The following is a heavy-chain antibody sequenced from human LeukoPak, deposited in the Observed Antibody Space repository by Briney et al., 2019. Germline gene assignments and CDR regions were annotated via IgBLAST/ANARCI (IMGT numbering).Heavy chain of an antibody. CDR3: AMGGDITTSQFDY. V-gene: IGHV3-23*01. CDR1: DFTVSSNY. Sequence: PGGSLRLSCAASDFTVSSNYVSWVRQAPGKGLEWVSAISGSGGSTYYADSVEGRFTISRDNSKNTLYLQMNNLRAEDTAVYYCAMGGDITTSQFDYWGQGTLVTVSS. CDR2: ISGSGGST. J-gene: IGHJ4*02. D-gene: IGHD5-12*01.